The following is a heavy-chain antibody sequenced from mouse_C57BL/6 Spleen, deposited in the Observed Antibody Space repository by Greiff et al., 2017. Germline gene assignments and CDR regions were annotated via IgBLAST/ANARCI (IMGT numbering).Heavy chain of an antibody. CDR2: IHPNSGST. J-gene: IGHJ3*01. D-gene: IGHD2-2*01. V-gene: IGHV1-64*01. Sequence: QVQLQQPGAELVKPGASVKLSCKASGYTFTSYWMHWVKQRPGQGLEWIGMIHPNSGSTNYNEKFKSKATLTVDKSSSTAYMQLSSLTSEDSAGYYCARWGGYDGYYGGQGTMVTVAA. CDR1: GYTFTSYW. CDR3: ARWGGYDGYY.